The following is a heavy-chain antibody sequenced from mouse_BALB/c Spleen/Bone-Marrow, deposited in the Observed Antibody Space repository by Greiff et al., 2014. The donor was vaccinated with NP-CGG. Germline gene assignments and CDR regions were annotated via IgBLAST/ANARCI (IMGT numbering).Heavy chain of an antibody. D-gene: IGHD2-14*01. Sequence: EVQLQQSGAELVKPVASVKLSCTASGFNIKDTYMHWVKQRPEQGLEWIGRIDPANGNAKYDPKFQGKATITADTSSNTAYLQLSSLTSEDTAVYYCARYRLGTYFDFWGQGTTLTVSS. CDR2: IDPANGNA. CDR1: GFNIKDTY. CDR3: ARYRLGTYFDF. J-gene: IGHJ2*01. V-gene: IGHV14-3*02.